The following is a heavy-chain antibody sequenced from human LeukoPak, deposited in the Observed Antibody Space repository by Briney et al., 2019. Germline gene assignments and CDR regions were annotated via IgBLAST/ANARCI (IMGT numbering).Heavy chain of an antibody. Sequence: GGSLRLSRAASGFTFSSYAMSWVRQAPGKGLEWVSAISGSGGSTYYADSVKGRFTISRDNSKNTLYLQMNSLRAEDTAVYYCAKDGAYCGGDCYEGDAFDIWGQGTMVTVSS. J-gene: IGHJ3*02. D-gene: IGHD2-21*02. CDR1: GFTFSSYA. CDR2: ISGSGGST. CDR3: AKDGAYCGGDCYEGDAFDI. V-gene: IGHV3-23*01.